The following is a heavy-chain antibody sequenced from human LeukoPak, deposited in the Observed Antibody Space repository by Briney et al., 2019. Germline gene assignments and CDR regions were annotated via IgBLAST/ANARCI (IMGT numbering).Heavy chain of an antibody. D-gene: IGHD2-8*01. CDR1: GGSISSSSYY. V-gene: IGHV4-39*07. Sequence: PSETLSLTCTVSGGSISSSSYYWGWIRQPPGKGLEWIGSIYYSGSTYYNPFLKSRVTISVDTSKNQFSLKLSSVTAADTAVYYCARGVDIVLMVYASGHYFDYWGQGTLVTVSS. J-gene: IGHJ4*02. CDR2: IYYSGST. CDR3: ARGVDIVLMVYASGHYFDY.